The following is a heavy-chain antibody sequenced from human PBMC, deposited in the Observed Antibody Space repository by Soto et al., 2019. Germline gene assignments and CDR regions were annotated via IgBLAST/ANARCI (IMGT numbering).Heavy chain of an antibody. Sequence: QVQLQESGPGLVKPSGTLSLTCAVSSGSISSSNWWSWVRQPPGKGLEWFGEIYHSGSTNYNPSLKSRVTISVDKSKNQFSLKLSSVTAADTAVYYCARSTVVPAAIPYYYYYMDVWGKGTTVTVSS. CDR3: ARSTVVPAAIPYYYYYMDV. CDR2: IYHSGST. V-gene: IGHV4-4*02. D-gene: IGHD2-2*01. J-gene: IGHJ6*03. CDR1: SGSISSSNW.